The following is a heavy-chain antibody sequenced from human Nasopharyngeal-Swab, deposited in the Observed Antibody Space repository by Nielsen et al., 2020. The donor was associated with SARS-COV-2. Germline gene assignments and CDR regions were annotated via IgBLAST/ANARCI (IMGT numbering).Heavy chain of an antibody. Sequence: GESLKISCAASGFTFSSYAMNWVRQAPGKGLEWVSAISRTSSTYYADSVKGRFTVSRDNSKNTLYLQMNSLRADDTAVYLCVKDWRYGGGYWGQGTLVTVSS. J-gene: IGHJ4*02. D-gene: IGHD4/OR15-4a*01. V-gene: IGHV3-23*01. CDR2: ISRTSST. CDR1: GFTFSSYA. CDR3: VKDWRYGGGY.